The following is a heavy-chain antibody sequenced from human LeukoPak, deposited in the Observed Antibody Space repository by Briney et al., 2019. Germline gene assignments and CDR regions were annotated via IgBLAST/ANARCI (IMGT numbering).Heavy chain of an antibody. CDR1: GFTFNYFG. Sequence: PGGSLRLSCAASGFTFNYFGLSWVRQAPGKGLEWVSAIGGTGGTTYYADSVKGRFTISRDNSKNTLYLQMNSLRAEDTAVYYCAKDYNWGRYWGQGTLVTVSS. CDR2: IGGTGGTT. CDR3: AKDYNWGRY. J-gene: IGHJ4*02. V-gene: IGHV3-23*01. D-gene: IGHD7-27*01.